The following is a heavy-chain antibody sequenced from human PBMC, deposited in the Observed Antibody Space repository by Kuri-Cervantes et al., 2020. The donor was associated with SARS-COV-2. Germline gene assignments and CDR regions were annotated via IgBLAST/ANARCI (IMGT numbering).Heavy chain of an antibody. Sequence: GSLRLSCAVSGYSISSGYYWGWIRQPPGKGLEWIGSIYHSGSTYYNPSLKSRVTISVDTSKNQFSLKLSSVTAADTAVYYCARVGSALRRDFDYRGQGTLVTVSS. CDR3: ARVGSALRRDFDY. V-gene: IGHV4-38-2*01. CDR1: GYSISSGYY. D-gene: IGHD6-25*01. J-gene: IGHJ4*02. CDR2: IYHSGST.